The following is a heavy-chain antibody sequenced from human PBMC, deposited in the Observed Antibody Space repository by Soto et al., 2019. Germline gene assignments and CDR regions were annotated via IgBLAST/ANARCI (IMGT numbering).Heavy chain of an antibody. Sequence: QVQLVQSGAGVKKPGSSVKVSCKASGGTFSSYAISWVRQAPGQGLEWMGGIIPIFGTANYAQKFQGRVTITADESTSTAYMELSSLRSEDTAVYYCARDKVNYYDSSGYPTPYYYYYYGMDVWGQGTTVTVSS. CDR3: ARDKVNYYDSSGYPTPYYYYYYGMDV. J-gene: IGHJ6*02. V-gene: IGHV1-69*01. CDR2: IIPIFGTA. CDR1: GGTFSSYA. D-gene: IGHD3-22*01.